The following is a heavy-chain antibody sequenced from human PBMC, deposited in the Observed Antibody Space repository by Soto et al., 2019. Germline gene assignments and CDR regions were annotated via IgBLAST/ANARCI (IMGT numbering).Heavy chain of an antibody. CDR3: ARDRGYSNYPSYYYYYYGMDV. CDR1: GGTFSSYA. D-gene: IGHD4-4*01. CDR2: IIPIFGTA. J-gene: IGHJ6*02. Sequence: SVKVSCKASGGTFSSYAISWVRQAPGQGLEWMGGIIPIFGTANYAQKFQGRVTITADKSTSTAYMELSSLRSEDTAVYYCARDRGYSNYPSYYYYYYGMDVWGQGTTVTAP. V-gene: IGHV1-69*06.